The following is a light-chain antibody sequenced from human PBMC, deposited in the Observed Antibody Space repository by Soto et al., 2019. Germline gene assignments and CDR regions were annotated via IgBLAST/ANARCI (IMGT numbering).Light chain of an antibody. V-gene: IGKV1-33*01. Sequence: DIQMTQSPSSLSASVGDRVTITCQASQDISNYLNWYQQEPGKAPKLLIYDASNLETGVPSRFSGSGSGTDFTFTISSLQPEDIATYYCHQYDNLPFFGQGTRLEIK. CDR3: HQYDNLPF. J-gene: IGKJ5*01. CDR1: QDISNY. CDR2: DAS.